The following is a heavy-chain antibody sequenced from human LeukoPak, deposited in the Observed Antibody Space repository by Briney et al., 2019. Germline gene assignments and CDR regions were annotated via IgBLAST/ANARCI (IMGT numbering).Heavy chain of an antibody. V-gene: IGHV4-59*01. CDR1: GGSISSYY. Sequence: SETLSLTCTVSGGSISSYYWSWIRQPPGKGLEWIGYIYYSGSTNYNPSLKSRVTISVDTSKNQFSLKLSSVTAADTAVYYCARGKLELLYMDVWGKGTTVTVSS. J-gene: IGHJ6*03. CDR2: IYYSGST. D-gene: IGHD1-7*01. CDR3: ARGKLELLYMDV.